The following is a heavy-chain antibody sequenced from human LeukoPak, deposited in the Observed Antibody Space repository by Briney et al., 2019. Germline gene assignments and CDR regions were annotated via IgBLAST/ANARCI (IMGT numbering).Heavy chain of an antibody. J-gene: IGHJ4*02. CDR3: ARDVVFDC. V-gene: IGHV3-7*01. CDR2: IKQDGRER. Sequence: PGGSLRLSCAASGFTFSYYWMNWVRQAPGKGLEWVANIKQDGRERYYADSVKGRFSISRDNAQTSLYLQMNSLRAEDTAVYYCARDVVFDCWGQGTLVSVSS. D-gene: IGHD2-21*01. CDR1: GFTFSYYW.